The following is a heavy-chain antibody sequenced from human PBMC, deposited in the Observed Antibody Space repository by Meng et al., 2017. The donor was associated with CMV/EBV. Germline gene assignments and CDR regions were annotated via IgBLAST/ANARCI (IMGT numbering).Heavy chain of an antibody. CDR1: GFTFSSYA. V-gene: IGHV3-30-3*01. CDR3: ARETGGYCSSTSCYLRGGAFDI. CDR2: ISYDGSNK. D-gene: IGHD2-2*01. J-gene: IGHJ3*02. Sequence: GESLKISCAASGFTFSSYAMHWVRQAPGKGLEWVAVISYDGSNKYYADSVKGRFTISRDNSKTTLYLQMNRLRAEDTAVYYCARETGGYCSSTSCYLRGGAFDIWGQGTMVTVSS.